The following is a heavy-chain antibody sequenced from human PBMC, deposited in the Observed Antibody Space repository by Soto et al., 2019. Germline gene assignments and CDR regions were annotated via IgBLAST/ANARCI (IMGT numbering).Heavy chain of an antibody. Sequence: GGSLRLSCAASGFTFSSYGMHWVRQAPGKGLEWVAVIWYDGSNKYYADSVKGRFTISRDNSKNTLYLQMNSLRAEDTAVYYCATLDYGDAFDIWGQGTMVTVSS. CDR3: ATLDYGDAFDI. J-gene: IGHJ3*02. CDR1: GFTFSSYG. D-gene: IGHD4-17*01. V-gene: IGHV3-33*01. CDR2: IWYDGSNK.